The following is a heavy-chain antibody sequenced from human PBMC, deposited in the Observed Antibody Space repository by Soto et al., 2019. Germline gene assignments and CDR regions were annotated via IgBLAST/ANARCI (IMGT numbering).Heavy chain of an antibody. J-gene: IGHJ4*02. CDR3: DRAMTTVTTIDY. Sequence: SETLSLTCTVSGGSISSYYWSWVRQPPGKGLEWIGYIYYSGSTNYNPSLKSRVTTSVDTSKNQFSLKLSSVTAADTAVYYCDRAMTTVTTIDYWGQGTLVTV. CDR1: GGSISSYY. CDR2: IYYSGST. D-gene: IGHD4-17*01. V-gene: IGHV4-59*01.